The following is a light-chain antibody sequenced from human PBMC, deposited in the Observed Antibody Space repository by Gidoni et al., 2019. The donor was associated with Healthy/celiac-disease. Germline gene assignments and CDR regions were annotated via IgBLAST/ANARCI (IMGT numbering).Light chain of an antibody. Sequence: EIVLTQSPGTLSLSPGERATLSCRASQSVSSSYLAWYQQKPGQAPRLLIYCASSRATGIPDRFSVSGSGTDFTLTISRLEPEDFAVYYCHQYGSSPRYTFGQXTKLEIK. J-gene: IGKJ2*01. CDR2: CAS. CDR3: HQYGSSPRYT. CDR1: QSVSSSY. V-gene: IGKV3-20*01.